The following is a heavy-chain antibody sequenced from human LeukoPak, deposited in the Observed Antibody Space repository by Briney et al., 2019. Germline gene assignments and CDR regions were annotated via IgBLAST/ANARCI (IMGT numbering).Heavy chain of an antibody. V-gene: IGHV3-11*01. Sequence: GGSLRLSCAASGFTFSDYYMSWIRQAPGRGLEWVSYISSSGSTIYYADSVKGRFTISRDNAKNTLYLQMNSLRAEDTAVYYCARDRPLLYSSGWYASEDWYFDLWGRGTLVTVSS. CDR2: ISSSGSTI. CDR1: GFTFSDYY. D-gene: IGHD6-19*01. J-gene: IGHJ2*01. CDR3: ARDRPLLYSSGWYASEDWYFDL.